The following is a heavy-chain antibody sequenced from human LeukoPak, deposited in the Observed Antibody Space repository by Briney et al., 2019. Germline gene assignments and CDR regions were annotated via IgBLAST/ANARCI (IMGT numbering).Heavy chain of an antibody. CDR3: AREIKYGGRYNWFDP. CDR2: ISAYNGNT. Sequence: ASVKVSCKASGYTFTSYGISWVRQAPGQGLEWMGWISAYNGNTNYAQKLQGRVTMTTDTSTSTAYTELRSLRSDDTAVYYCAREIKYGGRYNWFDPWGQGTLVTVSS. J-gene: IGHJ5*02. CDR1: GYTFTSYG. V-gene: IGHV1-18*01. D-gene: IGHD4-23*01.